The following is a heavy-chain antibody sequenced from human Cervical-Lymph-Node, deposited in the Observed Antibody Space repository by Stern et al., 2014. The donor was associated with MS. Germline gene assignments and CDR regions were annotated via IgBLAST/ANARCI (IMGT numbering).Heavy chain of an antibody. D-gene: IGHD2-2*01. CDR3: TRTARGCSTTSCLDP. CDR2: LRSKAKSHAT. CDR1: GFTFSGAV. J-gene: IGHJ5*02. V-gene: IGHV3-73*01. Sequence: VQPVESGGGLVQPGGSLKLSRAASGFTFSGAVLHWVRQASGKGPEWIGRLRSKAKSHATTYAASVEGRFTISRDDSKNTAYLQMNSLKTDDTAVYYGTRTARGCSTTSCLDPWGQGTLVIVS.